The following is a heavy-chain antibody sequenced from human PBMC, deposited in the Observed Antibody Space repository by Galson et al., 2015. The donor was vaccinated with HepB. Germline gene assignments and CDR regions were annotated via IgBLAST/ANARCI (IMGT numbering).Heavy chain of an antibody. CDR2: IYPGDSDT. V-gene: IGHV5-51*01. D-gene: IGHD1-26*01. CDR3: ARADSGGYYGGFDS. CDR1: GYSSTNYW. J-gene: IGHJ4*02. Sequence: QSGAEVKKPGESLKISCKGSGYSSTNYWIAWVRQMPGKGLEWMGIIYPGDSDTRYSPSFQGQVTFSADKSITTAYLQWSNLEASVTAMYYCARADSGGYYGGFDSWGQGTLVSVSS.